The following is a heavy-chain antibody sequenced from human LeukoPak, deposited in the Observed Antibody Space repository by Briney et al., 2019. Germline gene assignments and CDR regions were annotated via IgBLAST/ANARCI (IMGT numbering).Heavy chain of an antibody. CDR3: AREGAHSSSWYGYYYYGMDV. CDR2: IWYDGSNK. CDR1: GFTFSSYG. D-gene: IGHD6-13*01. V-gene: IGHV3-33*01. Sequence: PGGSLRLSCAASGFTFSSYGMHWVRQAPGKGLEWVAVIWYDGSNKYYADSVKGRFTISRDNSKNTLYLQMNSLRAEDTAVYYCAREGAHSSSWYGYYYYGMDVWGQGTTVTVSS. J-gene: IGHJ6*02.